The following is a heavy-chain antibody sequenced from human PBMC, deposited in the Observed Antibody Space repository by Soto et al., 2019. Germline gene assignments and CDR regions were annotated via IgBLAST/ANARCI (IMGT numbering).Heavy chain of an antibody. J-gene: IGHJ2*01. CDR1: GITLSSYA. Sequence: PVVSLRLSCTASGITLSSYAISWVRQAPGEWLEWVSSISGSGGSTYNADSVTGRLTISRDNSKHTVYSHLKSLRVADTAVYYSANEHYRSSFWYSDLCGRGILVTVSS. D-gene: IGHD6-6*01. V-gene: IGHV3-23*01. CDR3: ANEHYRSSFWYSDL. CDR2: ISGSGGST.